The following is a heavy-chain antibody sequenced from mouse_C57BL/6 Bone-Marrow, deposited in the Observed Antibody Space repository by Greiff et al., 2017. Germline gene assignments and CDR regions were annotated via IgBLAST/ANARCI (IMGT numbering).Heavy chain of an antibody. Sequence: EVKLVESGEGLVKPGGSLKLSCAASGFTFSSYAMSWVRQTPEKRLEWVAYISSGGDYIYYADTVKGRFTISRDNARNTLYLQMSSLKSEDTAMYYCTRDGYYGSSYYFDYWGQGTTLTVSS. CDR2: ISSGGDYI. CDR3: TRDGYYGSSYYFDY. V-gene: IGHV5-9-1*02. CDR1: GFTFSSYA. J-gene: IGHJ2*01. D-gene: IGHD1-1*01.